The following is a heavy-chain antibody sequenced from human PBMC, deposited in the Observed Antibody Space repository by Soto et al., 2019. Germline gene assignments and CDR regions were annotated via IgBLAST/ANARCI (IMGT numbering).Heavy chain of an antibody. J-gene: IGHJ5*02. CDR3: ASRYCSSTSCPFS. V-gene: IGHV4-34*01. Sequence: SETLSLTCAVYGGSFSGYYWSWIRQPPGEGLEWIGEINHSGSTNYNPSLKRRVTISVDPSKNQFSLKLSSVTAADTAVYYCASRYCSSTSCPFSWGQGTLVTVSS. CDR2: INHSGST. D-gene: IGHD2-2*01. CDR1: GGSFSGYY.